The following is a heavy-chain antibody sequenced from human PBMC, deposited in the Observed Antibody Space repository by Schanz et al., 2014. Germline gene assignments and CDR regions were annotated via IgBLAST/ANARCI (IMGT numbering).Heavy chain of an antibody. CDR3: AGAAYCRGAGCALYYALDV. D-gene: IGHD2-15*01. CDR1: GFTFSSFA. CDR2: ISGSGRDT. J-gene: IGHJ6*02. Sequence: EVQLLESGGGLVQPGGSLRLSCEASGFTFSSFAMSWVRQAPGKGPEWFSAISGSGRDTYYAASVKGRFTISRDNSKNTLSLQMNSLRAEDTGVYYCAGAAYCRGAGCALYYALDVWGQGTTVTVSS. V-gene: IGHV3-23*01.